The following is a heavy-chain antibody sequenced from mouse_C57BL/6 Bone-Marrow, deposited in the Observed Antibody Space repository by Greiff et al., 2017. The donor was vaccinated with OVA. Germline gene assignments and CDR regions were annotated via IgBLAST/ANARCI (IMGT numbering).Heavy chain of an antibody. CDR1: GYTFTSYN. V-gene: IGHV1-12*01. Sequence: QVQLQQSGAELVRPGASVKMSCKASGYTFTSYNMHWVKQTPRQGLEWIGAIYPGNGDTSYNQKFKGKATLTVDKSSSTAYMQLSSLTSEDSAVYFCASSLIYYYGSSPLDYWGQGTTLTVSS. CDR3: ASSLIYYYGSSPLDY. CDR2: IYPGNGDT. J-gene: IGHJ2*01. D-gene: IGHD1-1*01.